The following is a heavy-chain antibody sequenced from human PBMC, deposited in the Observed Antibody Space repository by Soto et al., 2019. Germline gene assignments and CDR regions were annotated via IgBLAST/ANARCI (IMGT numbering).Heavy chain of an antibody. CDR2: THPSGSA. J-gene: IGHJ4*02. CDR3: ANLRRYYSGSGSYRDS. V-gene: IGHV4-31*03. CDR1: GVSISRAGYY. D-gene: IGHD3-10*01. Sequence: SETLSLTCTVSGVSISRAGYYWTWIRQRPGKGLEWIAYTHPSGSAYNNPSLKSRVIMSVDTSQNRFSLRLMSVTAADTAVYYCANLRRYYSGSGSYRDSWGQGTLVTVSS.